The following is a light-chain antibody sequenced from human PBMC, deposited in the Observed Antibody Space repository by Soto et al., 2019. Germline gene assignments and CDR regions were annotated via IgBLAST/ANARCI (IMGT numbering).Light chain of an antibody. CDR3: ASWDVTLSGVV. CDR2: YDD. CDR1: TSNIGNNA. V-gene: IGLV1-36*01. J-gene: IGLJ3*02. Sequence: QSVLTQPPSVSGAPGQRVTISCSGSTSNIGNNAVNWYQQLPGKAPRALIYYDDLLPTGVSKRFSGSKSGTSVSLAISGLQSDDEADYYCASWDVTLSGVVLGGGTKPTVL.